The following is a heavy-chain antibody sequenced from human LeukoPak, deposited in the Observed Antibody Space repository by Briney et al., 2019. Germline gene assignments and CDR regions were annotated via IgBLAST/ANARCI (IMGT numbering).Heavy chain of an antibody. CDR2: ISSSSSTI. CDR3: AKDPMTTVTTVDSD. J-gene: IGHJ4*02. D-gene: IGHD4-17*01. V-gene: IGHV3-48*01. Sequence: PGGSLRLSCAASGFTFSSYSMNWVRQAPGKGLEWVSYISSSSSTIHYADSVKGRFTISRDNAKNTLYLQMNSLRAEDTAVYYCAKDPMTTVTTVDSDWGQGTLVTVSS. CDR1: GFTFSSYS.